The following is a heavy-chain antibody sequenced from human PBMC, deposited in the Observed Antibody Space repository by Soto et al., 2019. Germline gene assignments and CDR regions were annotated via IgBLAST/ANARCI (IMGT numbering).Heavy chain of an antibody. V-gene: IGHV4-31*03. CDR3: ARGSGPYYDSRYYFDY. J-gene: IGHJ4*02. CDR1: GGSISSGGYY. D-gene: IGHD3-22*01. Sequence: SETLSLTCTVSGGSISSGGYYWSWIRQHPGKGLEWIGYIYYSGSTYYNPSLKSRVTISVDTSKNQFSLKLSSVTAADTAVYYCARGSGPYYDSRYYFDYWGQGTLVTVS. CDR2: IYYSGST.